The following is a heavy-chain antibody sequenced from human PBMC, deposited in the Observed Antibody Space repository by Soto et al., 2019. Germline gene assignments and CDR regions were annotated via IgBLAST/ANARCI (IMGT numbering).Heavy chain of an antibody. CDR3: ARTADQWLRLINY. J-gene: IGHJ4*02. V-gene: IGHV4-34*01. CDR2: ITHSGST. CDR1: GGSFSGYF. Sequence: QVQLQQWGAGLLNPSETLSLTCAVYGGSFSGYFWTWIRQPPGKGLEWIGEITHSGSTDYNPSLKSRVNISVDTSKNQFSLRLRSVTAADTAVYYCARTADQWLRLINYWGQGTLVTVSS. D-gene: IGHD5-12*01.